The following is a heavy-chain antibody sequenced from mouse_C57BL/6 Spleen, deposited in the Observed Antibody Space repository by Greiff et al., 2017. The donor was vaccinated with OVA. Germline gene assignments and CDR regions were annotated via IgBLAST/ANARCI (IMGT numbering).Heavy chain of an antibody. CDR2: IWSGGST. V-gene: IGHV2-2*01. Sequence: VKLKESGPGLVQPSQSLSITCTVSGFSLTSYGVHWVRQSPGKGLEWLGVIWSGGSTDYNAAFISRLSISKDNSKSQVFFKMNSLQADDTAIYYCARNYNYGSSWAMDYWGQGTSVTVSS. D-gene: IGHD1-1*01. CDR1: GFSLTSYG. J-gene: IGHJ4*01. CDR3: ARNYNYGSSWAMDY.